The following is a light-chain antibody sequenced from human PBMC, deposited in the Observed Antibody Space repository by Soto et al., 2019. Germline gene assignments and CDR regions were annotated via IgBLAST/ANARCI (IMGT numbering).Light chain of an antibody. CDR3: QQYNSYWT. Sequence: DIQMTQSPSTLSASVGDRVTITCRASKSISSWMAWYQQKPGKAPKLLIYKASSLESGLPSRSSGSGSRTDSTLNISSLQADDFATYYCQQYNSYWTFGQGTKVEIK. J-gene: IGKJ1*01. CDR2: KAS. CDR1: KSISSW. V-gene: IGKV1-5*03.